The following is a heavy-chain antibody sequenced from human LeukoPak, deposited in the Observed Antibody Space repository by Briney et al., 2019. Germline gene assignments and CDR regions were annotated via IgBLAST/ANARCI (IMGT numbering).Heavy chain of an antibody. J-gene: IGHJ6*03. Sequence: PGGSLRLSCAASGLTFSSYSMNWVRQAPGKGLEWVSSISSSSSHIYYADSVKGRFTISRDNAKNSLYLQMNSLRAEDTAVYYCARDPAAAETNYYMDVWGKGTTVTVSS. V-gene: IGHV3-21*01. CDR2: ISSSSSHI. CDR3: ARDPAAAETNYYMDV. D-gene: IGHD6-13*01. CDR1: GLTFSSYS.